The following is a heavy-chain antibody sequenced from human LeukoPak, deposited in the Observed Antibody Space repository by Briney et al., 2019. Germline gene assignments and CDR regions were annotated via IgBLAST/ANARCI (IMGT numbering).Heavy chain of an antibody. D-gene: IGHD3-10*01. V-gene: IGHV4-34*01. CDR1: GGSFSGYY. J-gene: IGHJ4*02. CDR3: ARSHPGPLLDY. CDR2: INHSGST. Sequence: SETLSLTCAVYGGSFSGYYWSWIRQPPGKGLEWIGEINHSGSTNYNPSLKSRVTISVDTSKNQFSLKLSSVTAADTAVYYCARSHPGPLLDYWGQGTLVTVSS.